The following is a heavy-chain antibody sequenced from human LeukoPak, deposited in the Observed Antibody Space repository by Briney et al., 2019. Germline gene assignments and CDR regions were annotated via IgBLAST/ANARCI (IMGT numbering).Heavy chain of an antibody. V-gene: IGHV3-23*01. CDR2: ISSSGDAT. D-gene: IGHD4-23*01. Sequence: LTGGSLRLSCVGSAFTLNAYAMIWVRQPPGKGPEWVAMISSSGDATDYAESVKDRLSISRDNTKKTLFLQINSPRADDTAIYLCAKDPRAVGRYFFDDWGQGSLVTVSS. CDR3: AKDPRAVGRYFFDD. CDR1: AFTLNAYA. J-gene: IGHJ4*01.